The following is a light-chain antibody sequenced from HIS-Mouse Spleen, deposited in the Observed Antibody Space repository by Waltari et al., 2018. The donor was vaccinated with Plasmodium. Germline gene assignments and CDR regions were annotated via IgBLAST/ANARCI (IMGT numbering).Light chain of an antibody. CDR1: QSFSSY. J-gene: IGKJ5*01. V-gene: IGKV3-11*01. CDR3: QQRSNWPPT. Sequence: EIVLTQSPATLSSSPGERAPLSCRASQSFSSYLAWYQQKPGQAPRLLISDASNRATGIPARFSGSGSGTDFTLTISSLEPEDFAVYYCQQRSNWPPTFGQGTRLEIK. CDR2: DAS.